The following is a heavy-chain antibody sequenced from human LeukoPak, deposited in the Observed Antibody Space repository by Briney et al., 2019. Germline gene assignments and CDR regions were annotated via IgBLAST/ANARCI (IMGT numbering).Heavy chain of an antibody. Sequence: PGRSLRLSCAASGFTFSSYAMHWVRQAPGKGLEWVVVISYDGSNKYYADSVKGRFTISRDNSKNTLYLQMNSLRAEDTAVYYCAKQWIQLWLTFDIWGQGTMVTVSS. CDR3: AKQWIQLWLTFDI. CDR1: GFTFSSYA. J-gene: IGHJ3*02. V-gene: IGHV3-30-3*02. D-gene: IGHD5-18*01. CDR2: ISYDGSNK.